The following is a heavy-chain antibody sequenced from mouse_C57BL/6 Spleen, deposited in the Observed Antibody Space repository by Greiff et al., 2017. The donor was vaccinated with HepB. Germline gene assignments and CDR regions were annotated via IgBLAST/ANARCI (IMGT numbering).Heavy chain of an antibody. D-gene: IGHD2-1*01. Sequence: VQLQQSGAELVKPGASVKISCKASGYAFSSYWMNWVKQRPGKGLEWIGQIYPGDGDTNYNGKFKGKATLTADTSSSTAYMQLSSLTSEDSAVYFCASGTIYYGNPYWGQGTSVTVSS. J-gene: IGHJ4*01. CDR3: ASGTIYYGNPY. CDR1: GYAFSSYW. CDR2: IYPGDGDT. V-gene: IGHV1-80*01.